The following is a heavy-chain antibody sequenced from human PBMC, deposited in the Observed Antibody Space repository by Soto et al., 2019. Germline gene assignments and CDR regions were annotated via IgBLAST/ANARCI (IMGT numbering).Heavy chain of an antibody. CDR3: ARGTTTTAFSVMDV. D-gene: IGHD1-1*01. CDR1: GFTFSYHA. J-gene: IGHJ6*02. V-gene: IGHV3-30-3*01. CDR2: ISYDGDNK. Sequence: QVQLVESGGGVVQPGRSLRLSCAASGFTFSYHALNWVRQAPGKWLEWVAVISYDGDNKYIAEAVKGRLTIFRDNPENTVSLQMNSLRTEDTAMYFCARGTTTTAFSVMDVWGQGTTVTVSS.